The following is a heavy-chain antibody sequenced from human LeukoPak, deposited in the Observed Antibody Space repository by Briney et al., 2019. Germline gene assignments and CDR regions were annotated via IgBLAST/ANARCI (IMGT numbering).Heavy chain of an antibody. CDR1: GYTLTELS. CDR3: ATDTPRSQAYYDFWSGYQYYYYYGMDV. CDR2: FDPEDGET. J-gene: IGHJ6*02. Sequence: ASVKVSCKVSGYTLTELSMHWVRQAPGKGLEWMGGFDPEDGETIYAQKFQGRVTMTEDTSTDTAYVELSSLRSEDTAVYYCATDTPRSQAYYDFWSGYQYYYYYGMDVWGQGTTVTDSS. V-gene: IGHV1-24*01. D-gene: IGHD3-3*01.